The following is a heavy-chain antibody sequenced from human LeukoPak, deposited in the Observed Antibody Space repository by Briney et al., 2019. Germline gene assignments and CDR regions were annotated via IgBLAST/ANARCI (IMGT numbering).Heavy chain of an antibody. J-gene: IGHJ4*02. CDR1: GGSFSGYY. D-gene: IGHD6-19*01. Sequence: PSETLSLTCAVYGGSFSGYYWSWIRQPPGKGLEWIGEINHSGSTNYNPSLKSRVTISVDTSKNQFSLKLSSVTAADTAVYYCARGSRAAVAGFDYWGQGTLVTVSS. CDR2: INHSGST. V-gene: IGHV4-34*01. CDR3: ARGSRAAVAGFDY.